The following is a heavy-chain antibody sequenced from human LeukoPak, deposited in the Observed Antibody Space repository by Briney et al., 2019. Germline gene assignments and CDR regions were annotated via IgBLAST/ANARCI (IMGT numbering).Heavy chain of an antibody. J-gene: IGHJ5*02. D-gene: IGHD5-18*01. CDR2: INHSGRT. V-gene: IGHV4-34*01. CDR3: ARGGRYSYGKNWFDP. CDR1: GGSFSGYY. Sequence: PSETLSLTCAVYGGSFSGYYWSWIRQPPGKGLEWIGEINHSGRTNYNPSLKSRVTISVDKSKNQFSLKLSSVTAADRAVYYGARGGRYSYGKNWFDPWGQGTLVTVSS.